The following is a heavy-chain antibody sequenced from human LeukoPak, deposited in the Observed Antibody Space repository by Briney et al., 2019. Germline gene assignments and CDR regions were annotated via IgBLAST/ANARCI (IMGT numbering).Heavy chain of an antibody. V-gene: IGHV4-59*01. D-gene: IGHD3-22*01. CDR2: IYYSGST. J-gene: IGHJ4*02. CDR1: GGSISSYY. Sequence: SETLSLTCTVSGGSISSYYWSWIRQPPGKGLEWIGYIYYSGSTNYNPSLKSRVTISVDTSKNQFSLKLSSVTAADTAVYYCARAGGYYDSSGHILWYWGQGTLVTVSS. CDR3: ARAGGYYDSSGHILWY.